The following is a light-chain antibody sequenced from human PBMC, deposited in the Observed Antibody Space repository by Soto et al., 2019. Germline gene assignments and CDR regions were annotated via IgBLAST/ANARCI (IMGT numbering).Light chain of an antibody. CDR1: QSVSSSY. Sequence: EIVLTQSPDTLSLSPGERATLSCRASQSVSSSYLAWYQQKPGQAPRLLIYGASSRATVIPDRFSGSGSGTDFTLTISRLEPEDFAVYYCQQYGSSPQTFGQGTKVDIK. CDR2: GAS. CDR3: QQYGSSPQT. V-gene: IGKV3-20*01. J-gene: IGKJ1*01.